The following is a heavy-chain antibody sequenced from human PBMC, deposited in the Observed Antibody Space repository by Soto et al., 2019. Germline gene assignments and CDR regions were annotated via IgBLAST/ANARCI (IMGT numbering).Heavy chain of an antibody. CDR3: ARSRNRNSAPSVFDY. V-gene: IGHV5-10-1*01. CDR1: GYSFSSYW. D-gene: IGHD6-13*01. Sequence: PGESLKISCKGSGYSFSSYWITWVRQMPGKGLEWMGTIDPSDSYSNYSPSFRGHVTISADKSISTAYLQWGSLKASDTAMFYCARSRNRNSAPSVFDYWGQGTLVTVSS. J-gene: IGHJ4*02. CDR2: IDPSDSYS.